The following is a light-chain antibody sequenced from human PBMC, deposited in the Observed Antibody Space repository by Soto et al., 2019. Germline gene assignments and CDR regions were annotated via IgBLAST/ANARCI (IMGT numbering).Light chain of an antibody. J-gene: IGKJ1*01. CDR1: QGVSSYY. CDR3: QQCGSSPWT. CDR2: AAS. V-gene: IGKV3-20*01. Sequence: IVLTQSPGTLSLSPGERATLSCRASQGVSSYYLAWYQQKPGQAPRLLIYAASSRATGIPDRFSGGGSGTDFTLTISRLEPEDFAVYYCQQCGSSPWTFGQGTKVDI.